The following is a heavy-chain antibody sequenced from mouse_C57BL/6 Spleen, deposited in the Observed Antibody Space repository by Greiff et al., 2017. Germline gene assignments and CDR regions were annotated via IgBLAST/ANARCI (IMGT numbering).Heavy chain of an antibody. CDR3: ARDPYDGYPYYAMDY. CDR2: INPSNGGT. Sequence: QVQLQQPGTELVKPGASVKLSCKASGYTFTSYWMHWVKQRPGQGLEWIGNINPSNGGTNYNEKFKSKATLTVDKSSSTTYMQLSSRTSDDSAVYYCARDPYDGYPYYAMDYWGQGTAVTVSS. V-gene: IGHV1-53*01. CDR1: GYTFTSYW. J-gene: IGHJ4*01. D-gene: IGHD2-3*01.